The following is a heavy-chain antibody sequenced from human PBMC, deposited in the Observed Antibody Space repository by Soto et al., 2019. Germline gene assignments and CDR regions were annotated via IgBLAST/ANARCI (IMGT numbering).Heavy chain of an antibody. CDR3: ASPRTYSSGWFDFDY. CDR2: IYYSGST. D-gene: IGHD6-19*01. J-gene: IGHJ4*02. CDR1: GGSISSSSYY. Sequence: PSDTLSLTCTVSGGSISSSSYYWGWIRQPPGKALEWIGSIYYSGSTYYNPSLKSRVTISVDTSKNQFSLKLSSVTAADTAVYYCASPRTYSSGWFDFDYWGQGTLVTAPQ. V-gene: IGHV4-39*01.